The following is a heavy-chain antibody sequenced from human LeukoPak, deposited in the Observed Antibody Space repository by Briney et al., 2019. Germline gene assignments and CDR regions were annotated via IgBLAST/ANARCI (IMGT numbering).Heavy chain of an antibody. J-gene: IGHJ6*03. CDR1: GYTFTSYG. D-gene: IGHD1-26*01. CDR3: ARGAGATLYYYYYYMDV. CDR2: ISAY. V-gene: IGHV1-18*01. Sequence: GASVKVSCKASGYTFTSYGISWVRQAPGQRLEWMGWISAYAQKFQGRVTMTTDTSTSTAYMELRSLRSDDTAVYYCARGAGATLYYYYYYMDVWGKGTTVTVSS.